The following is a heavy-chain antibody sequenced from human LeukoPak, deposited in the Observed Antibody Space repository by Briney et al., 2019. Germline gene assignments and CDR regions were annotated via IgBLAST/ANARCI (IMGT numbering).Heavy chain of an antibody. CDR2: ISSSGSTI. CDR1: GSTFSSYE. J-gene: IGHJ6*02. D-gene: IGHD6-13*01. Sequence: GGSLRLSCAASGSTFSSYEMNWVRQAPGKGLEWVSYISSSGSTIYYADSVEGRFTISRDNAKNSLYLQMNSLRAEDTAVYYCAREGSSAPYYYYGMDVWGQGTTVTVSS. CDR3: AREGSSAPYYYYGMDV. V-gene: IGHV3-48*03.